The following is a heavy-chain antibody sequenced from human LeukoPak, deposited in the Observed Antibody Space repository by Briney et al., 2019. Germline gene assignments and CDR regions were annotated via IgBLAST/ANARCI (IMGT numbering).Heavy chain of an antibody. CDR3: AREVSYRSSWYLDY. Sequence: GGSLRLSCAASGFTVNSNYMSWVRQAPGKGLEWVSVIHSGGNTYYADSVKGRFTISRDNPKNTLYLLMNSLRAEDTAVYYCAREVSYRSSWYLDYWGQGTLVTVSS. V-gene: IGHV3-53*01. J-gene: IGHJ4*02. CDR2: IHSGGNT. D-gene: IGHD6-13*01. CDR1: GFTVNSNY.